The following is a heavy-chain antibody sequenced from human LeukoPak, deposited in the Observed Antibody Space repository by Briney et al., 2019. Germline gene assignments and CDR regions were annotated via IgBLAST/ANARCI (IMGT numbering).Heavy chain of an antibody. Sequence: GGSLRLSCAVSGFTFTTSVMTWVRQAPGKGLEWVSAISESDGSTFYADSVKGRFTVSRDNSQNTLYLEMNSLTAEDTAVYFCAKRSPAYYFDYWGQGILVTVSS. CDR3: AKRSPAYYFDY. J-gene: IGHJ4*02. CDR2: ISESDGST. D-gene: IGHD1-26*01. CDR1: GFTFTTSV. V-gene: IGHV3-23*01.